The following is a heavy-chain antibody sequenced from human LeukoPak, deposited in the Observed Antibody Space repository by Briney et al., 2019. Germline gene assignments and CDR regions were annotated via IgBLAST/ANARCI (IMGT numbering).Heavy chain of an antibody. Sequence: GESLKISCKGSEYSFSMHWIGWVRQMPGRGLEWMGIIYPSDSDTRYSPSFQGQVTISADKSISTAYLQWSSLKASDTAMYYCARRPRTGDFDYWGQGTLVTVSS. J-gene: IGHJ4*02. CDR1: EYSFSMHW. D-gene: IGHD1-1*01. CDR3: ARRPRTGDFDY. CDR2: IYPSDSDT. V-gene: IGHV5-51*01.